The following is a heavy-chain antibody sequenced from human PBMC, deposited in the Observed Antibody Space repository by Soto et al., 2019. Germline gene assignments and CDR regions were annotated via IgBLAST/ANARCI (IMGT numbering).Heavy chain of an antibody. CDR1: GGFVSSGSYY. V-gene: IGHV4-34*01. D-gene: IGHD1-1*01. CDR3: ARVERGTATTVVDAFDI. Sequence: QVQLQQWGAGLLKPSETLSLTCAVYGGFVSSGSYYWSWIRQPPGKGLEWIGEMSHSGGTHFNPSLTRRVTISIDPSKSQFTVEMSSVTAADTSLYHCARVERGTATTVVDAFDILGPGTMVTVSS. CDR2: MSHSGGT. J-gene: IGHJ3*02.